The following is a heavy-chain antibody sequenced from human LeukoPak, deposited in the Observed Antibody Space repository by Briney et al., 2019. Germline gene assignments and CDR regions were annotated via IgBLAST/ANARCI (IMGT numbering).Heavy chain of an antibody. V-gene: IGHV4-4*07. J-gene: IGHJ4*02. CDR1: GFNYSRYW. Sequence: GSLRLSCVGSGFNYSRYWMSWIRQPAGKGLEWIGRIYTSGSTNYNPSLKSRVTMSVDTSKNQFSLKLSSVTAADTAVYYCARDRRVSSGLPRSLYWGQGTLVTVSS. D-gene: IGHD6-19*01. CDR3: ARDRRVSSGLPRSLY. CDR2: IYTSGST.